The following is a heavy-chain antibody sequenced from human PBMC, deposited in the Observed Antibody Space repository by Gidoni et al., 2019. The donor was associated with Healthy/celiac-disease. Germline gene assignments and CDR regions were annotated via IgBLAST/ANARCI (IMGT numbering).Heavy chain of an antibody. CDR2: IYYSGST. CDR1: GGSISTSNYY. Sequence: QLQLQESGPGLVKPSETLSLTCTVSGGSISTSNYYWGWVRQPPGKGLEWIGSIYYSGSTYYNPSLKSRVTISVDTSKNQFSLKMSSVTAADTAVYYCARRDYGDYLGYWGQGTLVTVSS. J-gene: IGHJ4*02. V-gene: IGHV4-39*01. D-gene: IGHD4-17*01. CDR3: ARRDYGDYLGY.